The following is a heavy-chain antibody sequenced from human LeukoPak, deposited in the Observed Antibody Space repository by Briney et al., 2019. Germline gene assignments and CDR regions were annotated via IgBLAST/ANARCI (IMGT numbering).Heavy chain of an antibody. CDR2: MAVNGRT. V-gene: IGHV4-61*02. J-gene: IGHJ5*02. D-gene: IGHD3-16*01. CDR1: GDSISSGTYY. CDR3: ARGDYDYLSGTYSFDL. Sequence: SETQSLTCTVSGDSISSGTYYWTWIRQPAGEGLEWIGRMAVNGRTNYNPSLKSRLTMSVNTSQNQFSLRLTSVTAADTAFYYCARGDYDYLSGTYSFDLWGQGIRVTVSS.